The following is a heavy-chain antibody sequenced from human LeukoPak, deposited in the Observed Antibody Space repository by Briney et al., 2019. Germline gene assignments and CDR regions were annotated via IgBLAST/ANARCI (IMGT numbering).Heavy chain of an antibody. D-gene: IGHD5-18*01. CDR3: ARYSHPPGWFDP. J-gene: IGHJ5*02. Sequence: SETLSLTCTVSGGSISSGGYYWSWIRQHPGKGLEWIGYIYYSGSTNYNPSLKSRVTISVDTSKNQFSLKLSSVTAADTAVYYCARYSHPPGWFDPWGQGTLVTVSS. V-gene: IGHV4-61*08. CDR1: GGSISSGGYY. CDR2: IYYSGST.